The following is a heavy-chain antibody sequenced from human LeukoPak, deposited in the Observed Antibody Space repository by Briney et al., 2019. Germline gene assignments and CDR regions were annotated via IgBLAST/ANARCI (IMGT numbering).Heavy chain of an antibody. J-gene: IGHJ1*01. V-gene: IGHV1-18*01. Sequence: ASVKVSCKASGYTFTSYGISWARQAPGQGLEWMGWISAYNGNTNYAQKLQGRVTMTTDTSTSTAYMELRSLRSDDTAVYYCARGGAIIAAAGTFQHWGQGTLVTVSS. CDR2: ISAYNGNT. D-gene: IGHD6-13*01. CDR1: GYTFTSYG. CDR3: ARGGAIIAAAGTFQH.